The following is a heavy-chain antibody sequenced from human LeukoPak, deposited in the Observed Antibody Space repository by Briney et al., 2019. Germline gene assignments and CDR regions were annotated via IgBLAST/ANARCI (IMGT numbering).Heavy chain of an antibody. V-gene: IGHV1-69*01. CDR1: GGTFSSYA. D-gene: IGHD3-3*01. CDR3: ARDQGYDFWSGYRWFDP. Sequence: ASVKVSCKASGGTFSSYAISWVRQAPGHGLEWMGGVIPIFGTANYAQKFQGRVTNSADESTSTAYMELSSLRSEDTAVYYCARDQGYDFWSGYRWFDPWGQGTLVTVSS. J-gene: IGHJ5*02. CDR2: VIPIFGTA.